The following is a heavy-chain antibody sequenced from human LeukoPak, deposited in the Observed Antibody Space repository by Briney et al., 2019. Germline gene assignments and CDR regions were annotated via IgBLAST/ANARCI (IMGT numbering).Heavy chain of an antibody. CDR1: GFTLSAHG. J-gene: IGHJ4*02. CDR2: IWYDGNTK. V-gene: IGHV3-33*01. CDR3: ARDDVITFRLFDH. Sequence: GMSLRLSCAASGFTLSAHGMHWVSQAPGKGLEWLAVIWYDGNTKYYSDSVKGRFTISRDSSKNTLYLEMNSLRAEDTAVYYCARDDVITFRLFDHWGQGTLVTVSS. D-gene: IGHD1-14*01.